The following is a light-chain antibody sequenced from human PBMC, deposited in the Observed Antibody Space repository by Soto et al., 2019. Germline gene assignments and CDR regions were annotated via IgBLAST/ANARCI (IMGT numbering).Light chain of an antibody. CDR1: SSDVGGYNY. CDR2: EVR. CDR3: TSYTPTGALV. J-gene: IGLJ3*02. Sequence: QSVLTQPASVSGSRGQSITISCIGTSSDVGGYNYVAWYRQHPGKAPKLMIYEVRNRLSGVSNRFSGSKSGNTASLTISGLQSEDEADYYCTSYTPTGALVFGSGTKLTVL. V-gene: IGLV2-14*01.